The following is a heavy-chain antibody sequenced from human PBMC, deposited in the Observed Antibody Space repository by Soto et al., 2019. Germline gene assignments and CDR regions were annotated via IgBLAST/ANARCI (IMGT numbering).Heavy chain of an antibody. J-gene: IGHJ1*01. CDR3: ARQSYYDILTDYYATTLGYFQH. V-gene: IGHV5-51*01. CDR2: IYPGDSDT. D-gene: IGHD3-9*01. Sequence: GESLKISCKGSGYSVTSYWIGWVRQMPGKGLEWMGIIYPGDSDTRYSPSFQGQVTISADKSISTAYLQWSSLKASDTAMYCCARQSYYDILTDYYATTLGYFQHWGQGTLVTVPQ. CDR1: GYSVTSYW.